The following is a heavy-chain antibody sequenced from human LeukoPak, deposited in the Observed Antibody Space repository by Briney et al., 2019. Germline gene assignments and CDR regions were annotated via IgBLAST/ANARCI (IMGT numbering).Heavy chain of an antibody. CDR3: ARGRDRSKAGDL. D-gene: IGHD5-24*01. J-gene: IGHJ5*02. CDR2: IHPHGIF. V-gene: IGHV4-34*01. Sequence: SETLSLTCAVYGGSCDDYYCSWIRQPPGKGLEWIGEIHPHGIFYYNSSLMSRVTISIDTSKSRFSLRLTSVTVADTAFYFCARGRDRSKAGDLWGQGSLVTVSS. CDR1: GGSCDDYY.